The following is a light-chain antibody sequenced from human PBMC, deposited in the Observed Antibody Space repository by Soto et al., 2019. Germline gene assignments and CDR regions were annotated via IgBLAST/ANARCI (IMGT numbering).Light chain of an antibody. CDR3: ETWDSNTRV. CDR2: LESSGGY. V-gene: IGLV4-60*03. CDR1: SGHSTDI. J-gene: IGLJ3*02. Sequence: QPVLTQSSSASASLGSSVKLTCTLSSGHSTDIIAWHQQQPGKAHRFLMELESSGGYNKGSGLPDRFSGSRSGADRYLTISNLQSEDEADYYCETWDSNTRVFGGGTKLTVL.